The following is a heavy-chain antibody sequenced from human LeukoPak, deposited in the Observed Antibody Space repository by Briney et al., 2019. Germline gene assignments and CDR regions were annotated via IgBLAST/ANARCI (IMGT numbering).Heavy chain of an antibody. V-gene: IGHV3-7*03. CDR3: ATGDYGVHGDY. Sequence: GGSLRLSCAASGFTFSNYWMTWVRQAPGKGLEWVAHINQDGNKKYYVDSVKGRFTIFRDNAKNSLYLRMNSLRAEDTAVYYCATGDYGVHGDYWGQGILVTVSS. CDR2: INQDGNKK. J-gene: IGHJ4*02. CDR1: GFTFSNYW. D-gene: IGHD4/OR15-4a*01.